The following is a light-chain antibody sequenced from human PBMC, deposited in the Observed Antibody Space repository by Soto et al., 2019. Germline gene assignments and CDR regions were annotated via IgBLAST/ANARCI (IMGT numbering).Light chain of an antibody. CDR1: SSDVGAYNY. V-gene: IGLV2-14*01. J-gene: IGLJ2*01. CDR2: EVS. CDR3: SSYTSSSTPLV. Sequence: QSALTQPASVSGSPGQSITISCTGTSSDVGAYNYVSWYQQHPGKAPKLMIYEVSDRPSGVSNRFSGSKSGNTASLTISGLQAEDEDDYYCSSYTSSSTPLVFGGGTKLTVL.